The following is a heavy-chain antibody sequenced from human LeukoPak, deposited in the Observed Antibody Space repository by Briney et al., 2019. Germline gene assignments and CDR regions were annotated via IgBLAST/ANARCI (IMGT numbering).Heavy chain of an antibody. Sequence: SETLSLTCTVSGGSISSSSYYWGWIRQPPGKGLEWIGSIYYSGSTYYNPSLKSRVTISVDTSKNQFSLKLSSVTAADTAVYYCARQDAVAAIFDYWGQGTLVTVSS. CDR2: IYYSGST. D-gene: IGHD6-19*01. J-gene: IGHJ4*02. CDR1: GGSISSSSYY. V-gene: IGHV4-39*01. CDR3: ARQDAVAAIFDY.